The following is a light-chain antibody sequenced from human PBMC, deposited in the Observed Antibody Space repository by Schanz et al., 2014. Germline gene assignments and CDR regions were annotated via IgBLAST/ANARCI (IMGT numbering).Light chain of an antibody. CDR3: SSYTTISTWV. V-gene: IGLV2-14*01. Sequence: QSALTQPASVSGSPGQSITISCTGTSSDIGSYNYVSWYQQYPGEAPKLIIYDVTYRPSGVSHRFSGSKSGNTASLTISGLQAEDEACYYCSSYTTISTWVFGGGTKVTVL. CDR1: SSDIGSYNY. J-gene: IGLJ3*02. CDR2: DVT.